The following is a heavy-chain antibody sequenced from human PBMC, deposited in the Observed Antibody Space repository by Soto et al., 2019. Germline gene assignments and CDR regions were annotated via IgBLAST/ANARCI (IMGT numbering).Heavy chain of an antibody. Sequence: EVQLLDSGGGWVQPGGSLRLSCVASGFVFSDYATSWVRQAPGKGLEWVSAISAGGSDTYYADSVKGRFTVSRVNSKNTLYLQMNTLRAEDTAIYYCASVPIWCGSSSCYTEGFDSWGQGPLVTVSS. CDR2: ISAGGSDT. V-gene: IGHV3-23*01. J-gene: IGHJ4*02. CDR1: GFVFSDYA. D-gene: IGHD2-2*01. CDR3: ASVPIWCGSSSCYTEGFDS.